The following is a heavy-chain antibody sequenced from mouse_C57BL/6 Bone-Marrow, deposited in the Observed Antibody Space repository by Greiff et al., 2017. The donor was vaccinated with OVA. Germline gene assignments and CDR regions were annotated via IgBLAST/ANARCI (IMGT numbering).Heavy chain of an antibody. V-gene: IGHV1-76*01. CDR1: GYTFTDYY. J-gene: IGHJ2*01. CDR3: ARLTTVASQSFDY. D-gene: IGHD1-1*01. Sequence: QVQLQQSGAELVRPGASVKLSCKASGYTFTDYYINWVKQRPGQGLEWIARIYPGSGNTYYNEKFKGKATLTAEKSSSTAYMQSSSLTSEDSAVYFFARLTTVASQSFDYWGQGTTLTVSS. CDR2: IYPGSGNT.